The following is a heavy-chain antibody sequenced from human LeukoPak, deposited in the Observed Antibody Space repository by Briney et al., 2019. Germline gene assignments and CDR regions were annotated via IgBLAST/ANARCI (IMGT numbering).Heavy chain of an antibody. D-gene: IGHD6-13*01. CDR3: ARDGSLTGYSSSWSTKFDY. CDR1: GGSITSYY. V-gene: IGHV4-59*12. CDR2: IYYSGST. Sequence: SETLSLTCTVSGGSITSYYWSWIRQPPGKGLEWIGHIYYSGSTYYNPSLKSRVTISVDTSKNQFSLKLSSVTAADTAVYYCARDGSLTGYSSSWSTKFDYWGQGTLVTVSS. J-gene: IGHJ4*02.